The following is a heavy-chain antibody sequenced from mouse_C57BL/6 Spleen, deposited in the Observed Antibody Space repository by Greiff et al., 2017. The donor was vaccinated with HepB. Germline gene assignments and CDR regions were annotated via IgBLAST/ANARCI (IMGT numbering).Heavy chain of an antibody. Sequence: EVMLVESGPELVKPGASVKITCKASGYTFTDYNMDWVKQSHGKSLEWIGDINPNNGGTIYNQKFKGKATLTVDKSSSTAYMELRSLTSEDTAVYYCARGEDYGRYFDVLGTGTTVTVS. CDR1: GYTFTDYN. D-gene: IGHD1-1*01. CDR3: ARGEDYGRYFDV. CDR2: INPNNGGT. V-gene: IGHV1-18*01. J-gene: IGHJ1*03.